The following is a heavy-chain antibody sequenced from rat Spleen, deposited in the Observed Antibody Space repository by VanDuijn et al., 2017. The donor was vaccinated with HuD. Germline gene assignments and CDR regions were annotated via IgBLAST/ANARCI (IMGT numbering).Heavy chain of an antibody. Sequence: EVQLVESGGGLVQPGRSLKLSCVASGFTFNNYWMTWVRQAPGMGLEWVASISNARGITYYADPVKGRFTISRDIANSTLFLRMNSLRSEDTATYYCTRHSAIAAIFDYWGQGVMVTVSS. CDR3: TRHSAIAAIFDY. D-gene: IGHD1-2*01. V-gene: IGHV5-31*01. CDR1: GFTFNNYW. CDR2: ISNARGIT. J-gene: IGHJ2*01.